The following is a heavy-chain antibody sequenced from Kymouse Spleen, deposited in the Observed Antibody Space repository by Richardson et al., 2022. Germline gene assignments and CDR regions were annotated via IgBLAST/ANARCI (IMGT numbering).Heavy chain of an antibody. D-gene: IGHD6-19*01. V-gene: IGHV3-73*02. CDR3: TSPIAVAEDY. CDR2: IRSKANSYAT. J-gene: IGHJ4*02. Sequence: EVQLVESGGGLVQPGGSLKLSCAASGFTFSGSAMHWVRQASGKGLEWVGRIRSKANSYATAYAASVKGRFTISRDDSKNTAYLQMNSLKTEDTAVYYCTSPIAVAEDYWGQGTLVTVSS. CDR1: GFTFSGSA.